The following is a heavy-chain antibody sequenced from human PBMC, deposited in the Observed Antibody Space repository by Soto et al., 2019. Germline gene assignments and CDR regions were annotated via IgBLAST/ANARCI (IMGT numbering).Heavy chain of an antibody. CDR1: GDSISNGFY. Sequence: SETLSLTCAVSGDSISNGFYWAWIRQAPGKGLEWIGSIYHSGTTYYHPSLKSRVTISVDTSKNQFSLKLSSVTAADSAVYYCARGADYYDFWSGYYRNYFDYWGQGTLVTVSS. CDR3: ARGADYYDFWSGYYRNYFDY. J-gene: IGHJ4*02. V-gene: IGHV4-38-2*01. CDR2: IYHSGTT. D-gene: IGHD3-3*01.